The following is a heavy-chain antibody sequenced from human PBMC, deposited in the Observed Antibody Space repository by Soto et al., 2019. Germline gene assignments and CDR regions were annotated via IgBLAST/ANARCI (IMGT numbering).Heavy chain of an antibody. CDR3: ARAPMVLSRSYFDS. CDR2: ISYSGNT. V-gene: IGHV4-59*01. Sequence: SETLPLTGTVSGGSISNFYRSWIRQPPGKGLEWIGYISYSGNTNYNPSLKSRVSISVDTSKNQLSLNLTSVTAADTAVYYCARAPMVLSRSYFDSWGQGTPVTV. CDR1: GGSISNFY. D-gene: IGHD2-8*01. J-gene: IGHJ4*02.